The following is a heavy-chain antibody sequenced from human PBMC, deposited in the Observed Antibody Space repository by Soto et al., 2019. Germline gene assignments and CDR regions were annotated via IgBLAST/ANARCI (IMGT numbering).Heavy chain of an antibody. CDR2: IYSGGST. J-gene: IGHJ4*02. CDR3: ARRSSGYPYYFDY. Sequence: GGSLRLSCAASGFTVSTNYMSWVRQAPGKGLEWVSLIYSGGSTYYADSVKGRFTISSDNSKNTLYLQMNSMRAEDTAVYYCARRSSGYPYYFDYWGQGTLVTVSS. CDR1: GFTVSTNY. D-gene: IGHD3-22*01. V-gene: IGHV3-53*01.